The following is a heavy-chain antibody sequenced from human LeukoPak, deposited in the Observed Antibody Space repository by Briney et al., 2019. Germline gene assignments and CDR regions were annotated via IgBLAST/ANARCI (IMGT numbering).Heavy chain of an antibody. J-gene: IGHJ6*02. Sequence: SETLSLTCTVSGGSVSSGSYYWSWIRQPPGKGLEWIGYIYYSGSTNYNPSLKSRVTISVDTSKNQFSLKLSSVTAADTAVYYCARSAMVDYGMDVWGQGTTVIVSS. V-gene: IGHV4-61*01. CDR2: IYYSGST. CDR3: ARSAMVDYGMDV. CDR1: GGSVSSGSYY. D-gene: IGHD2-15*01.